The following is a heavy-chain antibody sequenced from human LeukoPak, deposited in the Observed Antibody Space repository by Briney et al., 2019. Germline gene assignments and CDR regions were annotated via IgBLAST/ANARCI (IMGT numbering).Heavy chain of an antibody. D-gene: IGHD6-13*01. CDR1: GYTFTSYG. Sequence: ASVTVSCKASGYTFTSYGFSWVRQAPGQGLEWMGWISAYNGNTNYAQKFQGRVTMTTDTSTSTAYMELRSLRSDDTAVYYCARVGGPYSSSWYLAYWGQGTLVTVSS. J-gene: IGHJ4*02. CDR2: ISAYNGNT. CDR3: ARVGGPYSSSWYLAY. V-gene: IGHV1-18*01.